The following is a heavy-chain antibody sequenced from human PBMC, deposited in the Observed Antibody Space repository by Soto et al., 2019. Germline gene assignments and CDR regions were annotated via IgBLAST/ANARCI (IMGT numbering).Heavy chain of an antibody. J-gene: IGHJ6*02. CDR3: ASDSPGYYYGMDV. Sequence: GASVKVSCKASGYTFTGYYMHWVRQAPGQGLEWMGWINPNSGGTNYAQKFQGRVTITGDESMSTAYMELSSLRSEDTAVYYCASDSPGYYYGMDVWGQGTTVTVSS. V-gene: IGHV1-2*02. CDR1: GYTFTGYY. CDR2: INPNSGGT.